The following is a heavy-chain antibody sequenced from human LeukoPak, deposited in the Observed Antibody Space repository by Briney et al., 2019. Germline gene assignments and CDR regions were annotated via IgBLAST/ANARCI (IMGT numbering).Heavy chain of an antibody. Sequence: PSETLSITCTVSGGSISSYYWSWIRQPPGKGLEWIGYIYYSGSTNYNPSLKSRVTISVDTSKNQFSLKLSSVTAADTAVYYCARGGMFYGDYFSLGYWGQGTLVTVSS. V-gene: IGHV4-59*01. CDR1: GGSISSYY. CDR2: IYYSGST. CDR3: ARGGMFYGDYFSLGY. J-gene: IGHJ4*02. D-gene: IGHD4-17*01.